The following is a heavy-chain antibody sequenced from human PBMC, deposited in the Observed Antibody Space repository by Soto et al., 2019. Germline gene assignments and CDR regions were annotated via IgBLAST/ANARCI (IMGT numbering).Heavy chain of an antibody. CDR1: GGSISSGGYY. J-gene: IGHJ6*02. CDR2: IYYSGST. V-gene: IGHV4-31*03. Sequence: TLSLTCTVSGGSISSGGYYWSWIRQHPGKGLEWIGYIYYSGSTYYNPSLKSRVTISVDTSKNQFSLKLSSVTAADTAVYYCARDLLLDDYSNYGMDVWGQGTTVTVSS. CDR3: ARDLLLDDYSNYGMDV. D-gene: IGHD4-4*01.